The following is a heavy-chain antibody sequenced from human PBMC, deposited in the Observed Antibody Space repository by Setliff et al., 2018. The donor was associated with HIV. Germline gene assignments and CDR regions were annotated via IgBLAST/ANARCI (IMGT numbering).Heavy chain of an antibody. V-gene: IGHV3-74*01. J-gene: IGHJ5*02. CDR1: GFTISNYW. CDR2: INRGGSTT. Sequence: GGSLRLSCAASGFTISNYWKHWVRQAPGKGPVRVSRINRGGSTTTYADSVRGRFTISRDNSKISLYLQMDSLRAEDTAVYYCARAMAADFWSAYYGSKGGPAFDPWGQGTLVTVSS. D-gene: IGHD3-3*01. CDR3: ARAMAADFWSAYYGSKGGPAFDP.